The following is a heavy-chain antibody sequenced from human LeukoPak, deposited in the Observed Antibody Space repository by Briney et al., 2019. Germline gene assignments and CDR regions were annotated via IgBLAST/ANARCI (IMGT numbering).Heavy chain of an antibody. Sequence: GGSLGLSCAASGFTFDDYAMHWVRQAPGKGLEWVSGISWNSGSIGYADSVKGRFTISRDNAKNSLYLQMNSLRAEDTALYYCAKESSGFDYWGQGTLVTVSS. J-gene: IGHJ4*02. CDR1: GFTFDDYA. D-gene: IGHD6-19*01. V-gene: IGHV3-9*01. CDR3: AKESSGFDY. CDR2: ISWNSGSI.